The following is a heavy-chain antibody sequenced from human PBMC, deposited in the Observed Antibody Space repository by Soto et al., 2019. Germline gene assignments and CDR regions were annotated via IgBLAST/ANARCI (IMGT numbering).Heavy chain of an antibody. J-gene: IGHJ4*02. V-gene: IGHV3-23*01. CDR3: AKQERFDY. CDR2: ISTTGGGT. CDR1: GFTFSTYV. Sequence: GGSLRLSCAASGFTFSTYVMTWVRQAPGKGLEWVSAISTTGGGTHYADSVKGRFTVSRDNTNNTLYLHMNGLRSEDTAVYYCAKQERFDYWGQGTLVTVSS.